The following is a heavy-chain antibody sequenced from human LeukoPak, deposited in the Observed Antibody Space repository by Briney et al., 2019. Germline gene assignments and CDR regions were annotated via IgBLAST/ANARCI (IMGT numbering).Heavy chain of an antibody. CDR2: IYYSGST. Sequence: SETLSLTCTVSGGSISSHYWSWIRQPPGKGLEWIGYIYYSGSTNYNPSLKSRVTISVDTSKNQFSLKLSSVTAADTAVYYGARDGSGYDRRDFDYWGQGTLVTVSS. J-gene: IGHJ4*02. CDR3: ARDGSGYDRRDFDY. V-gene: IGHV4-59*11. D-gene: IGHD5-12*01. CDR1: GGSISSHY.